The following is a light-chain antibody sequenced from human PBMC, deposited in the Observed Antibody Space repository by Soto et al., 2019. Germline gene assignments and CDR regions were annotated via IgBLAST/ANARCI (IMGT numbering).Light chain of an antibody. CDR3: QQRSNWPLT. V-gene: IGKV3-11*01. CDR2: DGS. J-gene: IGKJ4*01. CDR1: QRVSSY. Sequence: IVLTQSPATLSLSPGERATLSCRASQRVSSYLAWYQQRPGQAPRLLIYDGSSRATGIPARFSGSGFGTDFTLTIASLEPEDFAVYYCQQRSNWPLTFGRGTKVDIK.